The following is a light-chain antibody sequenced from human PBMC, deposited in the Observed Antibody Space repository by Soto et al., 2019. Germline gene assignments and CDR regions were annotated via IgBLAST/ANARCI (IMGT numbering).Light chain of an antibody. CDR3: QQCGSSPWT. J-gene: IGKJ1*01. V-gene: IGKV3-20*01. CDR1: QSVSSYY. Sequence: EIVLTQSPGTLSLSPGERATLSCRASQSVSSYYLAWYQQKPGQAPRLLIYAASSRATGIPDRFSGGGSGTDXXXTIXXXXXXDXXVYYCQQCGSSPWTXXXXXXXEI. CDR2: AAS.